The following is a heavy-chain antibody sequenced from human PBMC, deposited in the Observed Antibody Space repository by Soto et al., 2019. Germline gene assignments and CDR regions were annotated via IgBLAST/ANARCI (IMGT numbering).Heavy chain of an antibody. J-gene: IGHJ2*01. Sequence: EVQLVESGGGLVQPGGSLELSCAASGFTFSGPAMHWVRQASGKGLEWVGRIRSKTNTYARAYAASVKGRFTISRDDSKNTAYLQMNSLKTEDTAVYYCARIFGDGGYYFDVWGRGTLVTVSS. CDR1: GFTFSGPA. CDR2: IRSKTNTYAR. V-gene: IGHV3-73*02. CDR3: ARIFGDGGYYFDV. D-gene: IGHD3-3*02.